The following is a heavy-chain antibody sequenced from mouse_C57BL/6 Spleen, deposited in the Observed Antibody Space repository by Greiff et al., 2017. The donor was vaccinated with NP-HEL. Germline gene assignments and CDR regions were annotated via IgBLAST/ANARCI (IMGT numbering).Heavy chain of an antibody. V-gene: IGHV1-18*01. J-gene: IGHJ1*03. D-gene: IGHD2-3*01. CDR2: INPNNGGT. Sequence: EVQLQQSGPELVKPGASVKIPCKASGYTFTDYNMDWVKQSHGKSLEWIGDINPNNGGTIYNQKFKGKATLTVDKSSRTAYMELRSLTSEDTAVYYCARYYDGYYSYWYFDVWGTGTTVTVSS. CDR1: GYTFTDYN. CDR3: ARYYDGYYSYWYFDV.